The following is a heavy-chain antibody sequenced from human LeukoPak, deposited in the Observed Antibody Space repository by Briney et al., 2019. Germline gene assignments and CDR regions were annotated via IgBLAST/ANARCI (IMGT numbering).Heavy chain of an antibody. V-gene: IGHV4-61*02. CDR3: ARGWITIFGVVYNWFDP. D-gene: IGHD3-3*01. Sequence: SQTMSLTCTVSGGSITSGSYDWSWIRQPAGRGLEWIGRIYTRESTNNNPSIKSRVTISVDTSKNQFSLKLSSVTAADTAVYYCARGWITIFGVVYNWFDPWGQGTQVTVSS. CDR2: IYTREST. J-gene: IGHJ5*02. CDR1: GGSITSGSYD.